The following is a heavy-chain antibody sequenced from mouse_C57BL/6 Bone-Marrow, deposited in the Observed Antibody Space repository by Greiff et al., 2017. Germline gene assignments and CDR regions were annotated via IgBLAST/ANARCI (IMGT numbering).Heavy chain of an antibody. CDR3: EGWLRPGYFDV. V-gene: IGHV1-64*01. J-gene: IGHJ1*03. CDR2: IHPNSGST. Sequence: VQLQQPGAELVKPGASVKLSCKASGYTFTSYWMHWVKQRPGQGLEWIGMIHPNSGSTNYNEKFKSKATLTVDKSSSTAYMQLSSLTSEDSAVYFCEGWLRPGYFDVWGTGTTVTVSS. D-gene: IGHD2-2*01. CDR1: GYTFTSYW.